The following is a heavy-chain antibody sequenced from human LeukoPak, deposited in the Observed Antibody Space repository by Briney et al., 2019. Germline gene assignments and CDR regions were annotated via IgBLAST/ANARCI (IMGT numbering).Heavy chain of an antibody. CDR2: IDTDGSTT. V-gene: IGHV3-74*01. J-gene: IGHJ4*02. CDR3: ARIGSLSPFL. Sequence: NPGGSLRLSCAASGFTFSSYWMHWVCQAPGKGLVWVSRIDTDGSTTSYADSVKGRFTISRDNAKNTLYLQMNSLRAEDTAVYYCARIGSLSPFLWGQGTLVTVSS. D-gene: IGHD3-10*01. CDR1: GFTFSSYW.